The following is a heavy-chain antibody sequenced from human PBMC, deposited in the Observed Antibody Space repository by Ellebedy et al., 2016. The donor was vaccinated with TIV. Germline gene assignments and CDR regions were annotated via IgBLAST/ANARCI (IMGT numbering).Heavy chain of an antibody. J-gene: IGHJ5*02. CDR1: GGSISSSNW. CDR3: ARESGDYGSGSHWFDP. CDR2: IYHSGST. V-gene: IGHV4-4*02. Sequence: SETLSLXXAVSGGSISSSNWWSWVRQPPGKGLEWIGEIYHSGSTNYNPSLKSRVTISVDKSKNQFSLKLSSVTAADTAVYYCARESGDYGSGSHWFDPWGQGTLVTVSS. D-gene: IGHD3-10*01.